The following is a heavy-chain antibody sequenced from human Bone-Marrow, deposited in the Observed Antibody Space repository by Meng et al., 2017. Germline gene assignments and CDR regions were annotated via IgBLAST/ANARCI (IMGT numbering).Heavy chain of an antibody. CDR2: IKRNSDGGTT. CDR1: GFSFTDAW. V-gene: IGHV3-15*01. Sequence: VQRVESGGGLVKPGGSLRLSCVASGFSFTDAWTSWVRQAPGKGLEWVGRIKRNSDGGTTDYAAPVKGRFTISRDDSKNTLFLQMNSLITEDTAVYFCATGAAAADHWGQGTLVTVSS. D-gene: IGHD6-13*01. J-gene: IGHJ4*02. CDR3: ATGAAAADH.